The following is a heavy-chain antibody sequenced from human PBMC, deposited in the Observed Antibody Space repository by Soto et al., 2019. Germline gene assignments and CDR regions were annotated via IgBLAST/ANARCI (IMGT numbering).Heavy chain of an antibody. V-gene: IGHV1-3*01. D-gene: IGHD5-18*01. CDR3: ARVRGYSYGPNPRDAFDI. Sequence: RASVKVSCKASGYTFTSYAMHWVRQAPGQRLEWMGWINAGNGNTKYSQKFQGRVTITRDTSASTAYMELSSLRSEDTAVYYCARVRGYSYGPNPRDAFDIWGQGTMVTVSS. J-gene: IGHJ3*02. CDR2: INAGNGNT. CDR1: GYTFTSYA.